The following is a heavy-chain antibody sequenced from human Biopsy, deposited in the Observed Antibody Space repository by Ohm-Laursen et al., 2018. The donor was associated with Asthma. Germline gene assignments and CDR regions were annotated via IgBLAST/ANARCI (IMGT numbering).Heavy chain of an antibody. D-gene: IGHD3-9*01. V-gene: IGHV4-31*03. Sequence: HTLSLTCTVSGGSISSGGYYWSWIRQHPGKGLEWIGYIYYSGSTYYNPSLKSRVTISVDTSKNQFSLKLSSVTAADTAVYYCARVPHYDILTGFTLRYYYGMDVWGQGTTVTVSS. J-gene: IGHJ6*02. CDR2: IYYSGST. CDR3: ARVPHYDILTGFTLRYYYGMDV. CDR1: GGSISSGGYY.